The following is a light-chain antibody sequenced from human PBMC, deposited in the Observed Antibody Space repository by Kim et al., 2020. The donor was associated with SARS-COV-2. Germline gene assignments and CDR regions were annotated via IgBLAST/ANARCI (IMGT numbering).Light chain of an antibody. CDR1: QNINTW. CDR2: DAS. CDR3: QQYNTYFT. V-gene: IGKV1-5*01. J-gene: IGKJ2*01. Sequence: LSASVGDRVTITCRASQNINTWLAWYHQKPGEAPNLLIYDASTLQSGVPSRFSGSGSGTEFTLSISGLQPDDFGTYFCQQYNTYFTFGQGTKLEI.